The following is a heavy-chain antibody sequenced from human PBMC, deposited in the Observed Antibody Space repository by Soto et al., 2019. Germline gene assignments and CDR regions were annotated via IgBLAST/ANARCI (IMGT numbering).Heavy chain of an antibody. CDR2: VNQSGSA. D-gene: IGHD2-15*01. CDR1: GGSFSGYS. CDR3: ARGWQLVVVLAATRYFDS. Sequence: QVQLQQWGAGLLKPSETLSLTCAVYGGSFSGYSWSWIRQPPGKGLEGIGEVNQSGSASCNPSLKSRVTISVDTSKNQFSLKLSSVTAADTAVYYCARGWQLVVVLAATRYFDSWSQGTLVTVSS. V-gene: IGHV4-34*01. J-gene: IGHJ4*02.